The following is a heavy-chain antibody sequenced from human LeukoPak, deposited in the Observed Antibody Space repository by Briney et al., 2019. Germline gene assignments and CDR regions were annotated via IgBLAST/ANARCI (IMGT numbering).Heavy chain of an antibody. Sequence: GGSLRLSCSASGFTISSHLMYWVRQPPGKGLVWVSRIISDGTTTYADSVKGRFTISRDNAKNTLYLEMNSLRAEDTALYYCARAYNWKLDPWGQGTLVTVSS. D-gene: IGHD1-20*01. J-gene: IGHJ5*02. CDR3: ARAYNWKLDP. CDR2: IISDGTT. CDR1: GFTISSHL. V-gene: IGHV3-74*03.